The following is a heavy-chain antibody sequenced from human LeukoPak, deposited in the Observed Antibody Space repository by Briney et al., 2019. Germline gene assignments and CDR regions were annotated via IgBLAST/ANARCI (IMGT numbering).Heavy chain of an antibody. CDR3: ARGPKLVH. CDR2: INHSGST. Sequence: SETLSLTCAVYGGSFSGYYWSWIRQPPGKGLEWIGEINHSGSTNYNPSLKSRVTISVDTSKNQFSLKLSSVTAADTAVYYCARGPKLVHWGQGTLVTVSS. V-gene: IGHV4-34*01. CDR1: GGSFSGYY. J-gene: IGHJ4*02.